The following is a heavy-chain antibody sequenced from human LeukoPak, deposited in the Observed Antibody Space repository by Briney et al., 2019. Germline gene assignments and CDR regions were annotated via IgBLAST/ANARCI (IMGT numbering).Heavy chain of an antibody. D-gene: IGHD5-12*01. CDR1: GGTFSSYA. V-gene: IGHV1-69*04. J-gene: IGHJ5*02. CDR3: ARDSMFGPVDTLATPSWFDP. CDR2: IMPILGMT. Sequence: SVKVSCKASGGTFSSYAITWVRQAPGQGLEWMGRIMPILGMTNYAQKFQGRVTITADKSTSTAYMELSSLRSEDTAVYYCARDSMFGPVDTLATPSWFDPWGQGTLVIVSS.